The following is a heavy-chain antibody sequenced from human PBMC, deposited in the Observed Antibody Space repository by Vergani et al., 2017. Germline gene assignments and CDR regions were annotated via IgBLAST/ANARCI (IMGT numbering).Heavy chain of an antibody. D-gene: IGHD3-9*01. Sequence: QVQVVQSGAEVKKSGASVKVSCKTSGYTFRNYYMHWVRQAPGQGLEWMGIINPSGGHTNYAQKFHGRVTMTRDTSTSTVYMELSSLRSEDTAIYYCARGDYVILTGYRYWVEGTLVTVSS. CDR3: ARGDYVILTGYRY. J-gene: IGHJ4*02. V-gene: IGHV1-46*03. CDR1: GYTFRNYY. CDR2: INPSGGHT.